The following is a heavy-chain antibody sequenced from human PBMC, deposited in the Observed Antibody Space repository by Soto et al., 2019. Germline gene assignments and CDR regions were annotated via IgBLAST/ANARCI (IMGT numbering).Heavy chain of an antibody. CDR3: ARDRITEAALKK. D-gene: IGHD6-13*01. Sequence: SETLSLTCTVSRGSVSSGSYYWSWIRQPPGEGVGWSGYIYYGGSTNYNSSLKSRVTISVDTSNAPISVELSSVTAADTAVYYSARDRITEAALKKWSQGDLVTVSS. V-gene: IGHV4-61*01. J-gene: IGHJ4*02. CDR2: IYYGGST. CDR1: RGSVSSGSYY.